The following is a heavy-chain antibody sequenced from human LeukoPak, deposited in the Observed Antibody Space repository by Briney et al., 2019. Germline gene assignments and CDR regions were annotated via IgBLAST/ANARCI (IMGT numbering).Heavy chain of an antibody. CDR1: GYTLTELS. Sequence: GASVKVSCKVSGYTLTELSMHWVRQAPGKGLEWMGGFDPEDGETIYAQKFQGRVTMIEDTSTDTAYMELSSLRSEDTAVYYCATDRGIAAAGPYYFDYWGQGTLVTVSS. CDR2: FDPEDGET. D-gene: IGHD6-13*01. V-gene: IGHV1-24*01. J-gene: IGHJ4*02. CDR3: ATDRGIAAAGPYYFDY.